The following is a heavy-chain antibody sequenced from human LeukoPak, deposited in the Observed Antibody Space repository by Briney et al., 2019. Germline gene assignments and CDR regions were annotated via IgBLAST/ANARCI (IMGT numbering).Heavy chain of an antibody. J-gene: IGHJ4*02. V-gene: IGHV4-39*07. CDR1: GGSISSSSYY. CDR2: IYYSGST. CDR3: ARDFRLKMGIAVAGIWD. Sequence: SETLSLTCTVSGGSISSSSYYWGWIRQPPGKGLEWIGSIYYSGSTYYNPSLKSRVTISVDTSKNQFSLKLSSVTAADTAVYYCARDFRLKMGIAVAGIWDWGQGTLVTVYS. D-gene: IGHD6-19*01.